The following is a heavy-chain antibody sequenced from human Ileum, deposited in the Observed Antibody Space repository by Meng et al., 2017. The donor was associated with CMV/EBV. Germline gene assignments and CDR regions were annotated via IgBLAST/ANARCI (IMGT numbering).Heavy chain of an antibody. CDR1: ASTFSNYA. CDR3: AKDRILCSGDSCYSRYYYDFGMAV. Sequence: GVLKISCAASASTFSNYAMTWVRQAPGKGLEWVSVINGIGRSTYYADSVKGRFTISRDNSKNTLYLQMNSLRAEDTAVYYCAKDRILCSGDSCYSRYYYDFGMAVWGQGTTVTVSS. J-gene: IGHJ6*01. CDR2: INGIGRST. V-gene: IGHV3-23*01. D-gene: IGHD2-15*01.